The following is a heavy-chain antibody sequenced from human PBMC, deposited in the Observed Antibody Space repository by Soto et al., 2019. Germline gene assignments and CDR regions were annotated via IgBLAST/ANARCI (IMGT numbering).Heavy chain of an antibody. D-gene: IGHD4-17*01. CDR2: ISFSGKT. V-gene: IGHV4-31*03. J-gene: IGHJ5*02. CDR1: GDSIDNTVFF. CDR3: ARHLSGDYPNSNWFDP. Sequence: SETLSLTCSVSGDSIDNTVFFWNWIRQHPEKGLEWIGYISFSGKTYYNPSLKSRVTMSLDTSRNQFSLNLTSVTAADTAVYFCARHLSGDYPNSNWFDPWGQGTLVTVSS.